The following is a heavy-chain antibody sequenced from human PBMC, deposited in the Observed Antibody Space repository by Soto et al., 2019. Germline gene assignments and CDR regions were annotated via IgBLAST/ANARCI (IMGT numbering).Heavy chain of an antibody. J-gene: IGHJ4*02. CDR2: IIPVFGTT. D-gene: IGHD3-16*01. CDR3: ARGGGPYVWFNEF. V-gene: IGHV1-69*01. CDR1: GGLFSSFA. Sequence: QEQLVQSGAEVKKPGASVKVSCKDSGGLFSSFAISWVRQAPGQGLEWMVGIIPVFGTTTYAQKFQGRVTITADESTNTAYRELSSLTSDDTAMYYCARGGGPYVWFNEFWGQGTQVTVSS.